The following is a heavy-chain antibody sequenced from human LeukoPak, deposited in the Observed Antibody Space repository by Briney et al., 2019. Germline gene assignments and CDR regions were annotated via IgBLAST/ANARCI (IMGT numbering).Heavy chain of an antibody. J-gene: IGHJ6*03. CDR2: IYYSGST. CDR1: GGSISSYY. V-gene: IGHV4-59*01. D-gene: IGHD2-2*02. CDR3: ATICSSTSCHSYMDV. Sequence: PSETLSLTCTVSGGSISSYYWSWIRQPPGKGLEWIGYIYYSGSTNYNPSLKSRVTISVDTSKNQFSLKLSSVTAADTAVYYCATICSSTSCHSYMDVWGKGTTVTVSS.